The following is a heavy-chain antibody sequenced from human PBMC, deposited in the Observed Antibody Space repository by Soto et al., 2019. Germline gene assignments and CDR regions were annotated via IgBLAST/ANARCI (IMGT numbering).Heavy chain of an antibody. J-gene: IGHJ3*02. CDR3: AREYYDILTGYSYDAFDI. CDR1: GFTFSSYW. D-gene: IGHD3-9*01. V-gene: IGHV3-7*05. CDR2: IKQDGSEK. Sequence: EVQLVESGGGLVQPGGSLRLSCAASGFTFSSYWMSWVRQAPGKGLEWVANIKQDGSEKYYVDSVKGRFTISRDNAKNSLYLQMDSLRAEDTAVYYCAREYYDILTGYSYDAFDIWGQGTMVTVSS.